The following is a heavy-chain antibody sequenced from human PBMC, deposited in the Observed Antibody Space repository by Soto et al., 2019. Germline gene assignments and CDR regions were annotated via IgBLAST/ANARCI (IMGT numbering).Heavy chain of an antibody. J-gene: IGHJ4*02. V-gene: IGHV3-23*01. D-gene: IGHD1-26*01. CDR2: ITGGSGFT. CDR3: AKSGPTNYFDF. Sequence: LRLSCAASGFTFSTFAMNWVRQAPGKGLEWVSGITGGSGFTFYADSVKGRFTISRDDSENTLFLQMSSLRAEETAKYYCAKSGPTNYFDFWGQGTLVTVSS. CDR1: GFTFSTFA.